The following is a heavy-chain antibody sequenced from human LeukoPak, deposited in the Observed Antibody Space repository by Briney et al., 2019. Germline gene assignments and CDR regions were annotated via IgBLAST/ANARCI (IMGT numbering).Heavy chain of an antibody. Sequence: SETLSLTCTVSGGSIRDHYWTWIRQPPGKGLEWIGFIFHRENTNYNPSLKGRVSISLDTSKNQFSLRLTSVTAADTAVYFCARDEYGSGKYYTHSFHIWGQGTMVTVSS. CDR1: GGSIRDHY. J-gene: IGHJ3*02. V-gene: IGHV4-59*11. D-gene: IGHD3-10*01. CDR3: ARDEYGSGKYYTHSFHI. CDR2: IFHRENT.